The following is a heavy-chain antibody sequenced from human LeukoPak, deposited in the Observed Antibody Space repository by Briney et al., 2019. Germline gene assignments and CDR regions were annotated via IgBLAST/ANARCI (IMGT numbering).Heavy chain of an antibody. CDR1: GGSISNHNYY. V-gene: IGHV4-39*01. J-gene: IGHJ4*02. CDR3: ATWRTAKTGFDY. Sequence: SETLSLTCTVSGGSISNHNYYWAWIRPPPGKGLECIGSIYYSGSPYYNPSLKRRVTISVDTSKTHFSLRLSSVTAADADVYYCATWRTAKTGFDYWGQGTLVTVSS. CDR2: IYYSGSP. D-gene: IGHD1-1*01.